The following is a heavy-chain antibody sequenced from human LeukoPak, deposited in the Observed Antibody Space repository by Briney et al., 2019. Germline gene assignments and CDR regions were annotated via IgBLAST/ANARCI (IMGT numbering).Heavy chain of an antibody. J-gene: IGHJ4*02. V-gene: IGHV3-30*18. Sequence: PGRSLRLSCAASGFTFSSYGMHWVRQAPGKGLEWVAVISYDGSNKYYADSVKGRFTISRDNSKNTLYLQMNSLRAEDTAVYYCAKGSSRSWWLLNYWGQGTLVTVSS. CDR3: AKGSSRSWWLLNY. CDR1: GFTFSSYG. CDR2: ISYDGSNK. D-gene: IGHD6-13*01.